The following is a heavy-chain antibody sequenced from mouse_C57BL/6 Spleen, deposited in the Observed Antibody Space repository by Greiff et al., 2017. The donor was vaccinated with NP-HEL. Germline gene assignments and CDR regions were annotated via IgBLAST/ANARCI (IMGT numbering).Heavy chain of an antibody. Sequence: QVQLQQPGAELVKPGASVKLSCKASGYTFTSYWMHWVKQRPGRGLEWIGRIDPNSGGTKYNEKFKSKATLTVDKPSSTAYMQLSSLTSEDSAVYYCARYGDSSGYEFAYWGQGTLVTVSA. CDR3: ARYGDSSGYEFAY. J-gene: IGHJ3*01. CDR1: GYTFTSYW. V-gene: IGHV1-72*01. CDR2: IDPNSGGT. D-gene: IGHD3-2*02.